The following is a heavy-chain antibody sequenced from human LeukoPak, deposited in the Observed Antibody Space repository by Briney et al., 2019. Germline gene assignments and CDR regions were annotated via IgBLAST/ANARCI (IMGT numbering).Heavy chain of an antibody. V-gene: IGHV4-39*01. CDR2: IDYDGST. D-gene: IGHD2-15*01. J-gene: IGHJ4*02. CDR1: DGSISSSTYY. CDR3: ARIPGYCRGGSCFSMYFDS. Sequence: PSETLSLTCTVSDGSISSSTYYWAWIRQPPGKGLEWIGNIDYDGSTYYNPSLKSRLTISVDTSKNQFSLKLSSVTAADTAVYYCARIPGYCRGGSCFSMYFDSWGQGTLVTVSS.